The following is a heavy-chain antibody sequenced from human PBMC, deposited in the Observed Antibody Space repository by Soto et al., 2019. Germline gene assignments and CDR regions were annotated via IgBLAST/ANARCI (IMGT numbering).Heavy chain of an antibody. CDR3: ARDRRDGYNSPRSDYYYGMDV. CDR2: ISYDGSNK. Sequence: GSLRLSCAASGFTFSSYAMHWVRQAPGKGLEWVAVISYDGSNKYYADSVKGRFTISRDNSKNTLYLQMNSLRAEDTAVYYCARDRRDGYNSPRSDYYYGMDVWGQGTTVTVSS. V-gene: IGHV3-30-3*01. D-gene: IGHD5-12*01. J-gene: IGHJ6*02. CDR1: GFTFSSYA.